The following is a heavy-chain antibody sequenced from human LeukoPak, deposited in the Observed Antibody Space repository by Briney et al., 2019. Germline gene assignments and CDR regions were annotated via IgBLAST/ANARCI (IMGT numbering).Heavy chain of an antibody. CDR3: ARGRRITIFGVAAPPYYFDY. CDR1: GYTFTSYY. V-gene: IGHV1-46*01. Sequence: GASVKVSCKASGYTFTSYYMHWVRQAPGQGLEWMGIINPSGGSTSYAQKFQGRVTMTRDTSTSTVYMELSSLRSEDTAVYYCARGRRITIFGVAAPPYYFDYWGQGTLVTVSS. D-gene: IGHD3-3*01. J-gene: IGHJ4*02. CDR2: INPSGGST.